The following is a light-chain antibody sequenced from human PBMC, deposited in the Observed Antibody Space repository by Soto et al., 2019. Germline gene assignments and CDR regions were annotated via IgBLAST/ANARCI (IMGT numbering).Light chain of an antibody. CDR2: EVS. Sequence: QSALTQPPSASGSPGQSVTISCTGSSSDVGGYNYVSWYQQHPGKAPKLMIYEVSKRPSGVPDRLSGSKSGNTASLTVSGLQAEYEADYYCSSYGGSNPVVFGAGTKLTVL. CDR3: SSYGGSNPVV. J-gene: IGLJ2*01. V-gene: IGLV2-8*01. CDR1: SSDVGGYNY.